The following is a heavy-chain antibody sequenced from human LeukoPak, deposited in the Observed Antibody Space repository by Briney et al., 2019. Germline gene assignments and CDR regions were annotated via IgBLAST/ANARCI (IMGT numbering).Heavy chain of an antibody. CDR1: GGSINSYY. V-gene: IGHV4-59*01. D-gene: IGHD1-26*01. CDR3: ARLRWEWVAHGDY. J-gene: IGHJ4*02. Sequence: SETLSLTCTVSGGSINSYYWSWIRQPPGEGLEGIGYIYYSGSTNYNPSLKSRVPISVDTSKNQFSLKQRSVIAADAAVEYCARLRWEWVAHGDYWGQGTLVTVSS. CDR2: IYYSGST.